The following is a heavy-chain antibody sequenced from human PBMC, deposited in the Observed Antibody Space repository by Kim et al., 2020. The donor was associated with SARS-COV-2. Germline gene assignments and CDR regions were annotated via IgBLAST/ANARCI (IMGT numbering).Heavy chain of an antibody. CDR2: SGGT. Sequence: SGGTNHNPSLKRRVTISVDPSKNQFPLKLSSVAAADTAVYYCARDLVGFDYWGQGTLVTVSS. CDR3: ARDLVGFDY. V-gene: IGHV4-59*01. D-gene: IGHD2-15*01. J-gene: IGHJ4*02.